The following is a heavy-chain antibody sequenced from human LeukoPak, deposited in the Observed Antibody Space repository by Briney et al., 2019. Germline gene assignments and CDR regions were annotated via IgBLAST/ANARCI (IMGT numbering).Heavy chain of an antibody. V-gene: IGHV3-11*06. D-gene: IGHD3-3*01. CDR3: VRDDYDFWSGYQRYFEF. J-gene: IGHJ4*02. Sequence: SVKGRFTISRDNAKNSLYLQMTSVRADDTAMYYCVRDDYDFWSGYQRYFEFWGQGTLVTVSS.